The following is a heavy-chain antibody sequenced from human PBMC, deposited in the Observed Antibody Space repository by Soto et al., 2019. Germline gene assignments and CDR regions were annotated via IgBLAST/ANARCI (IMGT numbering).Heavy chain of an antibody. D-gene: IGHD4-4*01. CDR3: ARDGTNGLYSNDAFDI. V-gene: IGHV3-21*06. Sequence: PGGSLRLSCAASGFTFNIYTTNWVRQAPGKGLEWVSSISSGSTYISYADSVKGRFIISRDNAKNSLYLQMISLGVEDTAVYYCARDGTNGLYSNDAFDIWGQGTMVTVSS. J-gene: IGHJ3*02. CDR1: GFTFNIYT. CDR2: ISSGSTYI.